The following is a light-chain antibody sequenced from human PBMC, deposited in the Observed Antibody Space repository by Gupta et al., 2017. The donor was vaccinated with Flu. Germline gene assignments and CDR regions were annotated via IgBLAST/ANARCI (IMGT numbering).Light chain of an antibody. CDR2: DAS. CDR3: QQRNDCPRT. J-gene: IGKJ2*01. CDR1: ESVSSY. Sequence: PATLSLCQRARATLSCRASESVSSYSACYQQNGGQAPRLIIYDASNRATGLPARFSGSGYGTDFTLTISSLDPEDFAVYYCQQRNDCPRTFGQGTKLEIK. V-gene: IGKV3-11*01.